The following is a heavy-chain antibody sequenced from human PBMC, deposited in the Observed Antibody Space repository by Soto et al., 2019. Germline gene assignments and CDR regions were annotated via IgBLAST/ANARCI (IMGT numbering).Heavy chain of an antibody. CDR1: GFTFSSYA. J-gene: IGHJ4*02. V-gene: IGHV3-23*01. CDR2: ISGSGGST. D-gene: IGHD3-9*01. Sequence: EVQLLESGGGLVQPGGSLRLSCAASGFTFSSYAVSWVRQAPGKGLEWVSAISGSGGSTDYADSVKGRFTISRDNFKNKLYMLMNSLRAEDTAVYYCAKDYYDILTGGPEPEYWGQGTLVTVSS. CDR3: AKDYYDILTGGPEPEY.